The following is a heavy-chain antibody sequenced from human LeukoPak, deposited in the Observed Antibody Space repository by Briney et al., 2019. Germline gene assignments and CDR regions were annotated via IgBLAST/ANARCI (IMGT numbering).Heavy chain of an antibody. D-gene: IGHD3-10*01. V-gene: IGHV4-39*01. J-gene: IGHJ5*02. CDR3: ARLGDSGSTLNWFDP. CDR2: IYSSGST. CDR1: GGSISSINYY. Sequence: PSETLSLTCTVSGGSISSINYYWGWIRQPPGKGLEWIGSIYSSGSTYYNPSLKSPVTIFVDTSKSQFSLKLSSVTAADTAVYYCARLGDSGSTLNWFDPWGQGTLVTVSS.